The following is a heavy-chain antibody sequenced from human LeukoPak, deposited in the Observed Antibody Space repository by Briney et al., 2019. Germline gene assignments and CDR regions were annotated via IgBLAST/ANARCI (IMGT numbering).Heavy chain of an antibody. J-gene: IGHJ4*02. CDR1: GGSISSYY. CDR3: ARVGDLGFDY. D-gene: IGHD3-16*01. Sequence: KPSETLSLTCTVSGGSISSYYWSWLRQPPGKGLEWIGYIYYSGSTNYNPSLKSRVTIPVDTSKNQFSLKLSSVTAADTAVYYCARVGDLGFDYWGQGTLVTVSS. V-gene: IGHV4-59*01. CDR2: IYYSGST.